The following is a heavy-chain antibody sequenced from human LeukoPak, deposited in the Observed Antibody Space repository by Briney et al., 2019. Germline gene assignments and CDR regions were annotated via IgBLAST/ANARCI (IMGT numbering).Heavy chain of an antibody. J-gene: IGHJ5*02. Sequence: SQTLSLTCAISGDSVSSNSVTWNWIRQSPSRGLEWLGRTYYRSTLYNDYAVSVRGRITVNPDTSKNQFSLHLNSVTPEDTAVYYCARRLTQYDCFDPWGRGILVTVSS. CDR1: GDSVSSNSVT. CDR2: TYYRSTLYN. CDR3: ARRLTQYDCFDP. D-gene: IGHD2-2*01. V-gene: IGHV6-1*01.